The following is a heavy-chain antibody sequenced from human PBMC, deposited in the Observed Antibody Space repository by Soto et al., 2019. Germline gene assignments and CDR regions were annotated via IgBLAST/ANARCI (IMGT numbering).Heavy chain of an antibody. D-gene: IGHD3-16*01. V-gene: IGHV3-30*19. Sequence: QVQLVESGGGVVQPGTSLRVSCVGSGFTFRSYVIHWVRQDPGKGLEWVALTSYDGSDKYYGDSVRGRFTISRDNSRNTVDLQMDSRRLEDTALYYCARWGTTGGLDVWGQGTLVSVSS. CDR1: GFTFRSYV. CDR3: ARWGTTGGLDV. CDR2: TSYDGSDK. J-gene: IGHJ1*01.